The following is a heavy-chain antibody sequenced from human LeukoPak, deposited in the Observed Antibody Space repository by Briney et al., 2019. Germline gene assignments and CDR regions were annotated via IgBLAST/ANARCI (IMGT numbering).Heavy chain of an antibody. CDR3: ARGGEDIVVVPAALNFDY. J-gene: IGHJ4*02. D-gene: IGHD2-2*01. Sequence: SETLSLTCTVSGGSISSYYWSWIRQPPGKGLEWIGYIYYSGSTNYNPSLKSRVTISVDTSKNQFSLKLSSVTAADTAVYYCARGGEDIVVVPAALNFDYWGQGTLVTVSS. CDR2: IYYSGST. V-gene: IGHV4-59*12. CDR1: GGSISSYY.